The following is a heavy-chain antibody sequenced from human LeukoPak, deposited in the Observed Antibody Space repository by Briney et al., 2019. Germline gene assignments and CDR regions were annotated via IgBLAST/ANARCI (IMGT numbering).Heavy chain of an antibody. CDR2: IRYDGSNK. J-gene: IGHJ6*03. V-gene: IGHV3-30*02. CDR1: GFTFNNYG. CDR3: ARVKQQLVRLLGRDTTYYYYYYLDV. D-gene: IGHD6-13*01. Sequence: PGGSLRLSCAASGFTFNNYGMHWVRQAPGKGLEWVAFIRYDGSNKYYADSVKGRFTISRDNSKSTLYVQMNSLRAEDTAVYYCARVKQQLVRLLGRDTTYYYYYYLDVWGKRTTVTVSS.